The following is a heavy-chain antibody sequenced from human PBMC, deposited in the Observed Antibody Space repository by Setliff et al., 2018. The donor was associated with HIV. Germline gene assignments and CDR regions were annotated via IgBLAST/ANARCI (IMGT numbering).Heavy chain of an antibody. CDR2: ISGSGGST. V-gene: IGHV3-23*01. Sequence: PGGSLRLSCAASGFTFSSYAMSWVRQAPGKGLEWVSAISGSGGSTYYADSVKGRFTISRDNSKNTLYLQMNSLRAEDTAVYYCAKDMRGQLVQGVYFDYWGQGTLVTVSS. D-gene: IGHD6-13*01. CDR1: GFTFSSYA. CDR3: AKDMRGQLVQGVYFDY. J-gene: IGHJ4*02.